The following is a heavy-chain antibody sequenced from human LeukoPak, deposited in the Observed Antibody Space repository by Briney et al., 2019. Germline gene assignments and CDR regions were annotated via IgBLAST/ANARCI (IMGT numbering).Heavy chain of an antibody. CDR2: ISSSSSII. CDR3: ARDGSERHYFDY. D-gene: IGHD3-10*01. J-gene: IGHJ4*02. CDR1: GFTFSSSS. V-gene: IGHV3-48*01. Sequence: PGGSLRLSCAASGFTFSSSSMNWVRQAPGKGLEWVSYISSSSSIIYYADSVKGRFTISRDNSKNTLYLQMNSLRAEDTAVYYCARDGSERHYFDYWGQGTLVTVSS.